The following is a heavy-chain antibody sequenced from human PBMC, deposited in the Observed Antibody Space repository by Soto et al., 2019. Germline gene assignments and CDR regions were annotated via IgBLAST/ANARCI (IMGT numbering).Heavy chain of an antibody. CDR3: ARSLFIAALDTEPFDY. CDR1: GFSFIDFA. V-gene: IGHV3-23*01. J-gene: IGHJ4*02. Sequence: EVQLLESGGGLVQRGESLRLSCAASGFSFIDFAMSWVRQAPGKGLEWVSAISGSGHNTYYTESLKGRFTISRDNSKNTLSLQVKSLRAEDTAVYYCARSLFIAALDTEPFDYWGQGTLVTVSS. D-gene: IGHD6-13*01. CDR2: ISGSGHNT.